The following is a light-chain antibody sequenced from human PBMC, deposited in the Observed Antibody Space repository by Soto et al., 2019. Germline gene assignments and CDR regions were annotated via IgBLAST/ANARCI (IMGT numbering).Light chain of an antibody. CDR1: QSIGTY. V-gene: IGKV1-39*01. CDR3: QQGYSTPWT. Sequence: DTQMTQSPSSLPASVGDRVTITCRPSQSIGTYLHWYQQKPGKAPKLLIYAASNLQSGVPSRFSGRGSGTDFTLTMNSXQPEDFATYYCQQGYSTPWTFGQGTKVDIK. CDR2: AAS. J-gene: IGKJ1*01.